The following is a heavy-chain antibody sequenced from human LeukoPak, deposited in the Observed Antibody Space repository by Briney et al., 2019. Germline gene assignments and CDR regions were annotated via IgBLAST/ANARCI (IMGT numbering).Heavy chain of an antibody. D-gene: IGHD3-10*01. CDR3: ARTSRHYYGSGKNLTPWPAGLDV. CDR1: GGSISSYY. CDR2: IYYSGST. J-gene: IGHJ6*02. Sequence: SETLSLTSTVSGGSISSYYWSWIRQPPGKGLEWIGYIYYSGSTDYNPSLKSRVTISTDTSKRHFSLTLSSVTAADTAVYYCARTSRHYYGSGKNLTPWPAGLDVWGQGTTVTVS. V-gene: IGHV4-59*01.